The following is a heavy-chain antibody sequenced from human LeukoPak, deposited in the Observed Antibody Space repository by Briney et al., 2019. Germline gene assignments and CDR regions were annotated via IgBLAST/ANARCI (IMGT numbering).Heavy chain of an antibody. CDR1: GFTFSSYA. Sequence: GGSLRLSCAASGFTFSSYAMHWVRQAPGKGLEWVAVIWYDGSNKYYADSVKGRFTISRDNSKNTLYLQMNSLRAEDTAVYYCARDLGAARPHGWGQGTLVTVSS. CDR2: IWYDGSNK. J-gene: IGHJ4*02. D-gene: IGHD6-6*01. V-gene: IGHV3-33*08. CDR3: ARDLGAARPHG.